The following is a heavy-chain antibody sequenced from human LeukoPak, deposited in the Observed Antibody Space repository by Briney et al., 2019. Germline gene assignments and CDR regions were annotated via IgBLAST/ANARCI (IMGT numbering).Heavy chain of an antibody. D-gene: IGHD3-10*01. Sequence: ASVKVSCKASGYTFTGYYMHWVRQAPGQGLEWMGWINPNSGGTNYAQKFQGRVTMTRDTSISTAYMELSRLRSDDTAMYYCARGNGRFGDSTPSNGYYYYMDVWGKGTTVTISS. J-gene: IGHJ6*03. V-gene: IGHV1-2*02. CDR3: ARGNGRFGDSTPSNGYYYYMDV. CDR1: GYTFTGYY. CDR2: INPNSGGT.